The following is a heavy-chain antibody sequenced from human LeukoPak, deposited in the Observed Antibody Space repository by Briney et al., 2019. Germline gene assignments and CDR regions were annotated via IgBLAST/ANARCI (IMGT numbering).Heavy chain of an antibody. D-gene: IGHD3-3*01. CDR1: GGSISSYY. V-gene: IGHV4-59*01. Sequence: PSETLSLTCTVSGGSISSYYWSWIRQPPGKGLEWIGYIYYSGSTNYNPSLKSRVTTSVDTSKNQFSLKLSSVTAADTAVYYCARGGTYYDFWSGYYAGGGWFDPWGQGTLVTVSS. CDR3: ARGGTYYDFWSGYYAGGGWFDP. J-gene: IGHJ5*02. CDR2: IYYSGST.